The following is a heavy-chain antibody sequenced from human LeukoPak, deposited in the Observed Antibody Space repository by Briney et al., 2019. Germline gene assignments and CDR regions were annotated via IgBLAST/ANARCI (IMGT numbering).Heavy chain of an antibody. Sequence: ASVKVSCKASGYTFTSYGISWVRQAPGQGLEWLGWISGYNANTKYAQKFQGRATMTTDTSTSTAYMELRSLRSDDTAVYYCARALLRFDAFDIWGQGTMVTVSS. CDR3: ARALLRFDAFDI. CDR2: ISGYNANT. J-gene: IGHJ3*02. V-gene: IGHV1-18*01. D-gene: IGHD1-26*01. CDR1: GYTFTSYG.